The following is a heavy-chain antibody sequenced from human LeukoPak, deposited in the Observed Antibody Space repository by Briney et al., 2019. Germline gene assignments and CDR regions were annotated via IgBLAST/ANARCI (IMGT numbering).Heavy chain of an antibody. D-gene: IGHD3-22*01. CDR3: ARPLIDSSGYIYFLY. J-gene: IGHJ4*02. CDR1: GYTFTSYY. CDR2: INPSGGST. Sequence: ASVKVSCKASGYTFTSYYMHWVRQAPGQGLEWMGIINPSGGSTSYAQKFRGRVTMTRDTSTSTVYMELSSLRSEDTAVYYCARPLIDSSGYIYFLYWGQGTLVTVSS. V-gene: IGHV1-46*01.